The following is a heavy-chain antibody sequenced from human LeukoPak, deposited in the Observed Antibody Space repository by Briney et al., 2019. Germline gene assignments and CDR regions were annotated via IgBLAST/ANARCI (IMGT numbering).Heavy chain of an antibody. CDR1: GYTFTSYV. CDR2: ISAYNGNT. CDR3: ARYYYDSSGYYSYYYFDY. D-gene: IGHD3-22*01. V-gene: IGHV1-18*01. J-gene: IGHJ4*02. Sequence: ASVKVSCKASGYTFTSYVISWVRQAAGQGLEWMGWISAYNGNTNYAQKLQGRVTMTTDTSTSTAYMELRSLRSDDTAVYYCARYYYDSSGYYSYYYFDYWGQGTLVTVSS.